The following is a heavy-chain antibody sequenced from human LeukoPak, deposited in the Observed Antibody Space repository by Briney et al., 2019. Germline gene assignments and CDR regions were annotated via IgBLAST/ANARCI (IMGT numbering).Heavy chain of an antibody. D-gene: IGHD3-3*01. J-gene: IGHJ4*02. CDR3: AKDISATIFGHFDY. V-gene: IGHV3-9*03. Sequence: PGRSLRLSCAASGFTFDDYAMHWVRQAPGKGLEWVSGISWNSGTIGYADSVKGRFTISRDNAKNSLYLQMNSLRAEDMALYYCAKDISATIFGHFDYWGQGTLVTVSS. CDR2: ISWNSGTI. CDR1: GFTFDDYA.